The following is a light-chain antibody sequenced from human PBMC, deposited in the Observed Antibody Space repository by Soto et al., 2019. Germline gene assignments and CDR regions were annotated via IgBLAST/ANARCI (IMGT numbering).Light chain of an antibody. CDR3: QQLNSYPIT. CDR1: QGISSY. V-gene: IGKV1-9*01. CDR2: AAS. Sequence: DIQLTQSPSFLSASVGDRVTITCRASQGISSYLAWYQQKPGKAPKLLIYAASTLQRGVPSRFSGSGSGTEFTLTISSLQPEDFATYYGQQLNSYPITFGQGTRLEIK. J-gene: IGKJ5*01.